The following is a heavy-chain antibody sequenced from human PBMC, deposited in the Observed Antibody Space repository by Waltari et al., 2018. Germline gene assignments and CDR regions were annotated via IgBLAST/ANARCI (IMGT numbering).Heavy chain of an antibody. D-gene: IGHD3-10*01. J-gene: IGHJ5*02. CDR2: MNPNSGNT. Sequence: QVQLVQSGAAVKRPGASVKVSCKASGYTFTSYDINWVRQATGQGLEWMGWMNPNSGNTGYAQKFQGRVTMTRNTSISTAYMELSSLRSEDTAVYYCARSPMVRGVIITRWFDPWGQGTLVTVSS. CDR1: GYTFTSYD. V-gene: IGHV1-8*01. CDR3: ARSPMVRGVIITRWFDP.